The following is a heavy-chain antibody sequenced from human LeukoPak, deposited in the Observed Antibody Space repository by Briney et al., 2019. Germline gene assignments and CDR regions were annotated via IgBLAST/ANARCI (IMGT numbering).Heavy chain of an antibody. D-gene: IGHD6-13*01. CDR2: INPNSGGT. CDR3: ARDLAAAASFDY. J-gene: IGHJ4*02. Sequence: ASVTVSFQASGFTFTVYYMHWVRQATGQGLAWMGWINPNSGGTNYAQKFQGRVTMTRDTSISTAYMELSRLRSDDTAVYYCARDLAAAASFDYWGQGTLVTVSS. V-gene: IGHV1-2*02. CDR1: GFTFTVYY.